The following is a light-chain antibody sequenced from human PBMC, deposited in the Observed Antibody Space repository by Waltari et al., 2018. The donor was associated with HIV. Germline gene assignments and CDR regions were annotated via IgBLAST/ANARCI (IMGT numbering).Light chain of an antibody. CDR3: QQYHNIPWT. Sequence: DIVMTQSPDSLAVSLGERATINCKSSPSPLSYPSYKNFLAWYQQKPGQRPKLLIYWASTRGSGVPDRFSGSGSGTDFTLTISRLQAEDVATYYCQQYHNIPWTFGRGTKVEIK. CDR1: PSPLSYPSYKNF. V-gene: IGKV4-1*01. J-gene: IGKJ1*01. CDR2: WAS.